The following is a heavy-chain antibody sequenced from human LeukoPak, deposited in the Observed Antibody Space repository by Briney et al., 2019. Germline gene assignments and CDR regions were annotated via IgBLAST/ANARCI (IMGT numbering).Heavy chain of an antibody. D-gene: IGHD3-22*01. CDR1: GYIFTSYG. CDR2: ISAYTGNT. J-gene: IGHJ4*02. V-gene: IGHV1-18*04. CDR3: ARDSMFYFNSSGYHF. Sequence: ASVKVSRKASGYIFTSYGISWVRQAPGQGLEWMGWISAYTGNTNYAQNLQDRVTMTTDTSTSTVHMELRSLRSDDTAVYFCARDSMFYFNSSGYHFWGQGTLVTVSS.